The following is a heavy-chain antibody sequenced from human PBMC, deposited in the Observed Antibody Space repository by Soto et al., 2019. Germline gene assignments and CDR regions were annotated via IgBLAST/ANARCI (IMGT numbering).Heavy chain of an antibody. Sequence: EVQLVQSGAEVKKPGESLRISCKGSGYSFTSYWISWVRQMPGKGLEWMGRIDPSDSYTNYSPSFQGHVTISADKSISTAYLQWSSLKASDTAMYYCARTTYSSGWSAPFDYWGQGTLVTVSS. CDR2: IDPSDSYT. J-gene: IGHJ4*02. CDR1: GYSFTSYW. D-gene: IGHD6-19*01. V-gene: IGHV5-10-1*03. CDR3: ARTTYSSGWSAPFDY.